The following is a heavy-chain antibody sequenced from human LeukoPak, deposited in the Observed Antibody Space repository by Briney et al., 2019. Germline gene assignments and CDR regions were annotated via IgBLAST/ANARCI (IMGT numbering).Heavy chain of an antibody. CDR1: GFTFSSYG. V-gene: IGHV3-30*03. J-gene: IGHJ4*01. CDR3: ARGVGETLSGWTLDY. D-gene: IGHD6-19*01. CDR2: ISYDGSNK. Sequence: GGSLRLSCAASGFTFSSYGMHGVRQAPGKGLEWVAVISYDGSNKYYADSVKGRFTISRDNSRNTLYMKMNSLRVEDTAVYYCARGVGETLSGWTLDYWGHGTLVAVSS.